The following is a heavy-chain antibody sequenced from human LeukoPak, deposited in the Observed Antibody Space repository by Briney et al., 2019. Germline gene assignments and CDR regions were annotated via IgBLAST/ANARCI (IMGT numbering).Heavy chain of an antibody. CDR2: IIPIFGTA. D-gene: IGHD3-16*02. J-gene: IGHJ4*02. Sequence: SVKVSCKASGHTFTGYYMHWVRQAPGQGLEWMGGIIPIFGTANYAQKFQGRVTITTDESTSTAYMELSSLRSEDTAVYYCAREYRHWGQGTLVTVSS. V-gene: IGHV1-69*05. CDR1: GHTFTGYY. CDR3: AREYRH.